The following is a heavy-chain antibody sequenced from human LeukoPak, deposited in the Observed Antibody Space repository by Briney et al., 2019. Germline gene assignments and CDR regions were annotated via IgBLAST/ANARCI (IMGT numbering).Heavy chain of an antibody. Sequence: GGSLRLFCAASGFTFSSYAMSWVRQAPGKGLEWVSAISGSGGSTYYADSVKGRFTISRDNSKNTLYLQMNSLRAEDTAVYYCAKVDLLAVAGNCLHYWGQGTLVTVSS. V-gene: IGHV3-23*01. CDR1: GFTFSSYA. CDR3: AKVDLLAVAGNCLHY. J-gene: IGHJ4*02. CDR2: ISGSGGST. D-gene: IGHD6-19*01.